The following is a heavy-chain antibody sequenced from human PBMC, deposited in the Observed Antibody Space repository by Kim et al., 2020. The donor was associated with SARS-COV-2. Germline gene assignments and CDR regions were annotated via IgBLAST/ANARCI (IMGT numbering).Heavy chain of an antibody. CDR3: AREDCSSANCYTLDY. D-gene: IGHD2-2*02. V-gene: IGHV3-21*01. J-gene: IGHJ4*02. Sequence: DSVKGRFTLSRGNAKNSLYLQKNSLRAEDTSMYYCAREDCSSANCYTLDYWGQGTLVTVSS.